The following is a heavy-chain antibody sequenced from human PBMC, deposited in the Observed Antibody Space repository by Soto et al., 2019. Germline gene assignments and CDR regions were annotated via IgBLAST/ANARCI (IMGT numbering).Heavy chain of an antibody. CDR1: GFTFSSYA. Sequence: VHLLESGGGLVQRGGSLRLSCAASGFTFSSYAMSWVRQAPGKGLEWVSAISGSGDSTYYADSVKGRFTISRDSSKGTLYLQMSGLRAEDTAVYYCAKTQSGYSYGFYDYWGQGTLVTVSS. J-gene: IGHJ4*02. V-gene: IGHV3-23*01. D-gene: IGHD5-18*01. CDR2: ISGSGDST. CDR3: AKTQSGYSYGFYDY.